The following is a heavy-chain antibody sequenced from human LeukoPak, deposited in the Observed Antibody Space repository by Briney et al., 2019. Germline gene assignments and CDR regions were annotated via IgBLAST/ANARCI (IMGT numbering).Heavy chain of an antibody. J-gene: IGHJ4*02. CDR1: GSSVRTKY. V-gene: IGHV3-53*01. Sequence: PGGSLRLSCVASGSSVRTKYMSWVRQTPGRGLEWISLIYSSGTTYYAESVKGRFTVSRDNSKNSLYLQMNSLRVEDTAVYYCARVGGVPAAHFDDWGQGIRVTVSS. CDR3: ARVGGVPAAHFDD. CDR2: IYSSGTT. D-gene: IGHD2-2*01.